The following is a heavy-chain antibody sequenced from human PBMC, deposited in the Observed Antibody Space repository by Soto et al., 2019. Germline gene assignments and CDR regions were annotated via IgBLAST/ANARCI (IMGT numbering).Heavy chain of an antibody. J-gene: IGHJ6*02. CDR2: ISSDGSSA. D-gene: IGHD4-4*01. V-gene: IGHV3-43*01. Sequence: EVQLVESGGVVVQPGGSLRLSCAASGFSFDDYTMHWVRQAPGKGLEWVSLISSDGSSAYYADSVKGRFTISRDNSKDSLSLQRNSLRTEDTAFYYCASHSNYLYYYSMDVWGQGTTVTVSS. CDR1: GFSFDDYT. CDR3: ASHSNYLYYYSMDV.